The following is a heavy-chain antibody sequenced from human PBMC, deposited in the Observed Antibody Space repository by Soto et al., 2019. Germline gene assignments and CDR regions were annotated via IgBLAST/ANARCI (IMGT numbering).Heavy chain of an antibody. CDR1: GFTFSSYA. CDR2: ISYDGSNK. CDR3: ARGGYCDYGYYYGMDV. D-gene: IGHD4-17*01. V-gene: IGHV3-30-3*01. J-gene: IGHJ6*02. Sequence: QVQLVESGGGVVQPGRSLRLSCAASGFTFSSYAMHWVRQAPGKGLEWVAVISYDGSNKYYADSVKGRFTISRDNSKNTLYLQMNSLRAEDTAVYYCARGGYCDYGYYYGMDVWGQGTTVTVSS.